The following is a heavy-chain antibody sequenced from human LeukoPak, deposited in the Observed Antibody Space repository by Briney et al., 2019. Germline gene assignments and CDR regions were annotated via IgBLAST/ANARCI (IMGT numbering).Heavy chain of an antibody. Sequence: PGRSLRLSCVASGFTFSGYGMHWVRQAPGKGLEWVAVIWYDGSKTYYADSVEGRFTISRDNSKDTLYLQMSSLRVEDTAAYYCARDSGGGDFDYWGQGTLVTVSS. D-gene: IGHD3-16*01. V-gene: IGHV3-33*01. CDR3: ARDSGGGDFDY. CDR1: GFTFSGYG. CDR2: IWYDGSKT. J-gene: IGHJ4*02.